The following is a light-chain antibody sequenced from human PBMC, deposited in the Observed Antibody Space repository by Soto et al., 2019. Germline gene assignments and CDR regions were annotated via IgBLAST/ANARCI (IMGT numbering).Light chain of an antibody. CDR2: KAS. CDR3: LLDFSYFWA. J-gene: IGKJ1*01. V-gene: IGKV1-5*03. CDR1: QTISSW. Sequence: DIQMTHSPSTLSASVRDRFTITCRASQTISSWLAWFQQRPGRAPKFLIYKASSLQSGVPSRFSGSRSGTDFTLTISSLQPEDFATYYCLLDFSYFWAFGQGTKVDIK.